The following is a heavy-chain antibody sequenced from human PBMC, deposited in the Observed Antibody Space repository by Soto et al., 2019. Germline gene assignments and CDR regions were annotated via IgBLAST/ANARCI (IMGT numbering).Heavy chain of an antibody. J-gene: IGHJ6*02. CDR2: INHSGST. CDR1: GGSFSGYY. CDR3: ARDDYDDYDYYYGMDV. D-gene: IGHD4-17*01. V-gene: IGHV4-34*01. Sequence: QVQLQQWGAGLLKPSETLSLTCAVYGGSFSGYYWSWIRQPPGKVLEWIGEINHSGSTNYNPSLKSRVTTSVDTSKNQFSLKLSSAAAADTAVYYCARDDYDDYDYYYGMDVWGQGTTVTVSS.